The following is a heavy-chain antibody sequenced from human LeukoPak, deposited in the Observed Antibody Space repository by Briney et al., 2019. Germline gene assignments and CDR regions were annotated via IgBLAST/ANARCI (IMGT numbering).Heavy chain of an antibody. Sequence: GRSLRLSCAASGFTFDDHAMYWVRQAPGQGLEWVSGINWDGSKIGYADAVKGRFTISRDSAKNSLYLQMNSLRAEDTAVYYCARDGYSGYDPYRLDYWGQGTLVTVSS. CDR2: INWDGSKI. D-gene: IGHD5-12*01. CDR3: ARDGYSGYDPYRLDY. V-gene: IGHV3-9*01. CDR1: GFTFDDHA. J-gene: IGHJ4*02.